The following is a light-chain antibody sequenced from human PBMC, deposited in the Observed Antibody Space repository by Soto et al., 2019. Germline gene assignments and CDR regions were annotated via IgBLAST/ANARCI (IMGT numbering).Light chain of an antibody. Sequence: ESVLTQSPGTLSLSPGERATLLCRTTQSVSSTYLAWYQQKPGQAPRLLLYGASNRATGIPDRFSGSGSGTDFTLTISSLEPEDFAVYYCQQYGSSPPYAFGQGTRLEI. CDR1: QSVSSTY. CDR2: GAS. J-gene: IGKJ2*01. V-gene: IGKV3-20*01. CDR3: QQYGSSPPYA.